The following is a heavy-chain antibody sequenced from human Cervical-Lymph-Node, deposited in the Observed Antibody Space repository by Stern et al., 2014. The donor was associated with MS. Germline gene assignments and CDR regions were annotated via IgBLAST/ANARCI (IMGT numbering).Heavy chain of an antibody. Sequence: MQLVESGPGLVKPSETLSLTCTVSGGSISSYYWSWIRQPPGKGLEWIGYIYSSGSTNYNPSLKSRVIISVDTSKNQFSLKLSSVTAADTAVYYCAREWSNDAFDIWGQGTMVTVSS. CDR1: GGSISSYY. D-gene: IGHD2-8*01. CDR3: AREWSNDAFDI. V-gene: IGHV4-59*01. CDR2: IYSSGST. J-gene: IGHJ3*02.